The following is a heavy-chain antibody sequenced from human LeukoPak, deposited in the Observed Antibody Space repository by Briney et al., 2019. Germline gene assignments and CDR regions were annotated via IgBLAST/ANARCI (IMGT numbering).Heavy chain of an antibody. V-gene: IGHV3-7*01. D-gene: IGHD2-2*01. CDR2: IKEDGSEK. Sequence: QTGGSLRLSCVASGFTFSSYWMSWVRQAPGKGLEWVANIKEDGSEKYYVDFVTGRFTISRDNAKNSLYLQLNSLRAEDTAVYYCARRWGSCDSISCYSYYYYYMDVWGKGTTVTVSS. CDR1: GFTFSSYW. CDR3: ARRWGSCDSISCYSYYYYYMDV. J-gene: IGHJ6*03.